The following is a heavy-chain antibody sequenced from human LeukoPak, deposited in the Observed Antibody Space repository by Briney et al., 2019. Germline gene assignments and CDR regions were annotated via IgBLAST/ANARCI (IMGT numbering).Heavy chain of an antibody. D-gene: IGHD2-15*01. Sequence: GASVKVSCKASGYTFTNYGINWVRQAPGHGLEWMGWISAYNGNTNYAQKLQGRVTMTTDTSTSTAYMELRSLRSDDTAVYYCARDSRGYCSGGRCYPNSWFDPWGQGTLVTVSS. CDR2: ISAYNGNT. CDR1: GYTFTNYG. J-gene: IGHJ5*02. V-gene: IGHV1-18*01. CDR3: ARDSRGYCSGGRCYPNSWFDP.